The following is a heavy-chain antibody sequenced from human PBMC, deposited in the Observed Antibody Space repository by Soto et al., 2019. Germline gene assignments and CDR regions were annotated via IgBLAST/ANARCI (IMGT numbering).Heavy chain of an antibody. D-gene: IGHD6-19*01. CDR2: INPNSGGT. CDR3: ARFKAVDAYYYYGMDV. CDR1: GYTFTGYY. J-gene: IGHJ6*02. V-gene: IGHV1-2*02. Sequence: GASVKVYCKASGYTFTGYYMHWVRHAPGQGLEWMGWINPNSGGTNYAQKFQGRVTMTRDTSISTAYMELSRLRSDDTAVYYCARFKAVDAYYYYGMDVWGQGTTVTVSS.